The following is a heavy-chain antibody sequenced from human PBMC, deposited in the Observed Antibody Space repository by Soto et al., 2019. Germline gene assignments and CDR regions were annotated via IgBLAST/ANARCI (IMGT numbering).Heavy chain of an antibody. V-gene: IGHV1-69*01. CDR1: GGIFGIHG. J-gene: IGHJ3*01. CDR3: VRDRRIYYSDPHDEFVASDYEV. Sequence: QVQLIQSEAEVKKPGSSVRVSCTASGGIFGIHGFSWVRQAPGQRLEWVGGFIPIFRTLTYTEKFQARVRIAADESTNTVYLDLSSLTSEDTAVYYCVRDRRIYYSDPHDEFVASDYEVWGQGTMVSVSS. CDR2: FIPIFRTL. D-gene: IGHD3-22*01.